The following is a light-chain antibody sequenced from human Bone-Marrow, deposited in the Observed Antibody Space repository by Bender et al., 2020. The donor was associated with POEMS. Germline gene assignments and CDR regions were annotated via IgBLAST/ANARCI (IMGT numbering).Light chain of an antibody. J-gene: IGLJ3*02. CDR3: QSYDNSLGGWV. CDR2: GYN. Sequence: QSVLTQPPSVSGAPGQRVTISCSGSYSNIGSNYVYWYQHIPGTAPKLLIYGYNNRPSGVPDRFSGSKSGTSASLAITGLQAEDEGDYYCQSYDNSLGGWVFGGGTKLTVL. CDR1: YSNIGSNY. V-gene: IGLV1-40*01.